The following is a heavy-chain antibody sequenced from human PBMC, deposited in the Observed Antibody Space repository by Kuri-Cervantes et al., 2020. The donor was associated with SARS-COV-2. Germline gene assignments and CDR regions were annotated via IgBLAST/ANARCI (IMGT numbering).Heavy chain of an antibody. V-gene: IGHV3-23*01. CDR2: ISGSGGST. J-gene: IGHJ4*02. CDR1: GFTFSSYA. Sequence: GGSLRLSCAASGFTFSSYAMSWVRQAPGKGLEWVSAISGSGGSTYYADPVKGRFTISRDNSKNTLFLQMNSLRAEDTAVYYCAKAEWLERGGIDYWGQGTLVTVSS. CDR3: AKAEWLERGGIDY. D-gene: IGHD6-19*01.